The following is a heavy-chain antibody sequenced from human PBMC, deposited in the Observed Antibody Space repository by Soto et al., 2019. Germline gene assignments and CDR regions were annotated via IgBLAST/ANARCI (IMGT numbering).Heavy chain of an antibody. V-gene: IGHV1-46*01. J-gene: IGHJ5*02. CDR3: ARGGITMVRGVIPWFDP. D-gene: IGHD3-10*01. CDR2: INPSGGST. CDR1: GYTFTSYY. Sequence: QVQLVQSGAEVKKPGASVKVSCKASGYTFTSYYMHWVRQAPGQGLEWMGIINPSGGSTSYAQKFQGRVTMTRDTSTSTVDMELSSLRSEDTAVYYCARGGITMVRGVIPWFDPWGQGTLVTVSS.